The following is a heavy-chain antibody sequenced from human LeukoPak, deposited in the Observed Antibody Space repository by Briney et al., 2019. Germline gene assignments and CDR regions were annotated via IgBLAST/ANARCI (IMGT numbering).Heavy chain of an antibody. J-gene: IGHJ4*02. V-gene: IGHV3-74*01. CDR1: GFTFSRYW. D-gene: IGHD2-8*01. CDR2: INSDGSST. CDR3: ARHPTLYPD. Sequence: GGSLRLSCAASGFTFSRYWMHWVRQAPGKGLVWVSRINSDGSSTNYADSVKGRFTISRDNANNTLYLQMNSLRAEDTAVYYCARHPTLYPDWGQGTLVTVSS.